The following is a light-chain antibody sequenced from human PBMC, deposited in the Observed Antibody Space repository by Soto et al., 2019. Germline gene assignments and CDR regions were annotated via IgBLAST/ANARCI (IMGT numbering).Light chain of an antibody. CDR1: SSNIGAGYD. J-gene: IGLJ2*01. CDR2: GNS. V-gene: IGLV1-40*01. CDR3: QSYDSSLSHVV. Sequence: QSVLTQPPSVSGAPGQGVTISCTGSSSNIGAGYDVHWYQQLPGTAPKLLIYGNSNRPSGVPDRFSGSKSGTSASLAITGLQAEDEADYYCQSYDSSLSHVVFGGGTKLTVL.